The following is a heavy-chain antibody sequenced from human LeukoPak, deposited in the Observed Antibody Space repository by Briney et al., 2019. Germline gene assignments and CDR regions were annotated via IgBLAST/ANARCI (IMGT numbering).Heavy chain of an antibody. J-gene: IGHJ4*02. D-gene: IGHD7-27*01. CDR2: ISGSGGSI. Sequence: QPGGSLRLSCAASGFTFSSYSMNWVRQAPGKGLEWVSGISGSGGSIYYADSVKGRFTISRDNSKNTLYLQMNSLRAEDTAVYYCARDLAWGAFDYWGQGTLVTVSS. V-gene: IGHV3-23*01. CDR3: ARDLAWGAFDY. CDR1: GFTFSSYS.